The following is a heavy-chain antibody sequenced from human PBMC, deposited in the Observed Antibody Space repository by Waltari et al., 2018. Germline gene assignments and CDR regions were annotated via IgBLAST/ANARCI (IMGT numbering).Heavy chain of an antibody. J-gene: IGHJ6*03. CDR2: IYTSGST. Sequence: QVQLQESGPGLVKPSQPLSLTCTVSGGSISRGSYYWSWIRQPAGKRLEWIGRIYTSGSTNYNPSLKRRVTISGDKTKNQFSPKKRSATAADTAVYYCARDGSWEGKWFGDVYKDDYYYYMDGWGKGTTVTVSS. D-gene: IGHD3-10*01. V-gene: IGHV4-61*02. CDR3: ARDGSWEGKWFGDVYKDDYYYYMDG. CDR1: GGSISRGSYY.